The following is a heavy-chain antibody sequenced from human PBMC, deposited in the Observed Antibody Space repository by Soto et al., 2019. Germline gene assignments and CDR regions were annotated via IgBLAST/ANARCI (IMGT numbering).Heavy chain of an antibody. CDR2: INPSTGGT. CDR3: ARDLGGLGDPFDN. D-gene: IGHD3-16*01. CDR1: GYTFTGYY. J-gene: IGHJ4*02. V-gene: IGHV1-2*02. Sequence: QVHLVQFGAEVKKAGASVKVSCKASGYTFTGYYIHWVRQAPGQGFEWVGWINPSTGGTSYAQKFQGRVTVTRDTSISTAYMELTRLRSNDTAVYYCARDLGGLGDPFDNWGQGTRVTVFS.